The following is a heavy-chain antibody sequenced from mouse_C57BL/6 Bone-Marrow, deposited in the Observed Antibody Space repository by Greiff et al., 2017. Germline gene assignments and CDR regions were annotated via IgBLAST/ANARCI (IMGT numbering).Heavy chain of an antibody. CDR1: GFTFSSYG. D-gene: IGHD1-1*01. Sequence: EVQLVESGGDLVKPGGSLKLSCAASGFTFSSYGMSWVRQTPDKRLEWVATISSGGSYTYYPDSVTGRFTISRANAKNTLYLQMSRLEAEDTAMYYCARRGVVATNYFDYWGQGTTLTVSS. J-gene: IGHJ2*01. V-gene: IGHV5-6*01. CDR2: ISSGGSYT. CDR3: ARRGVVATNYFDY.